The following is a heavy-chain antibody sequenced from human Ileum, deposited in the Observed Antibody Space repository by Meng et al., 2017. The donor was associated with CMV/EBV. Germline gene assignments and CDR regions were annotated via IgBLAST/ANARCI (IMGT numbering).Heavy chain of an antibody. J-gene: IGHJ4*02. CDR2: IYDGETT. D-gene: IGHD3-3*01. V-gene: IGHV3-53*01. CDR3: GTVPFWGGPTDTF. Sequence: GESLKISCEASGFTVSSNHMTWVRQAPGKGLEWVSVIYDGETTSYADSVKGRFFISRDNSKNTLHLQMNSLRVDDTAVYYCGTVPFWGGPTDTFWGQGTLVTVSS. CDR1: GFTVSSNH.